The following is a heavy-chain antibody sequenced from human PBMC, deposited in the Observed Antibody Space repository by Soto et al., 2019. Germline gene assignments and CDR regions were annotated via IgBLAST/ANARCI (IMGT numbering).Heavy chain of an antibody. J-gene: IGHJ5*02. CDR1: GGSISSGGYY. CDR2: IYYSGST. CDR3: ARGKAAAGPGWFEP. D-gene: IGHD6-13*01. V-gene: IGHV4-31*03. Sequence: SETLSLTCTVSGGSISSGGYYWSWIRQHPGKGLEWIGYIYYSGSTYYNPSLKSRVTISVDTSKNQFSLKLSSVTAADTAVYYCARGKAAAGPGWFEPWGQGTLVTVSS.